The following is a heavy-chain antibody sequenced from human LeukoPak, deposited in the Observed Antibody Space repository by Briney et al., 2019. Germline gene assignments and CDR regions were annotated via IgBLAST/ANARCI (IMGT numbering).Heavy chain of an antibody. J-gene: IGHJ4*02. CDR1: GFTFSSYW. D-gene: IGHD4-17*01. CDR3: ASGGVGYGDYIYYFDY. Sequence: PGGSLRLSCAASGFTFSSYWMHWVRQAPGKGLVWVSRINSDGSSTSYADSVKGRFTISRDNAKNTLYLQMNSLRAEDTAVYYCASGGVGYGDYIYYFDYWGQGTLVTVSS. V-gene: IGHV3-74*01. CDR2: INSDGSST.